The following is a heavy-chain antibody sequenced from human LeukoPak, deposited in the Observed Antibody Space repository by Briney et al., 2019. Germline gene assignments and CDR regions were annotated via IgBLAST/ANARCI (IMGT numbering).Heavy chain of an antibody. CDR2: IYTSGST. D-gene: IGHD2-15*01. Sequence: SETLSLTCTVSGGSISSYYWSWIRQPAGKGLEWIGRIYTSGSTNYNPSLKSRVTMSVGTSKNQFSLKLSSVTAADTAVYYCARVSLSSGGSCYVDYWGQGTLVTVSS. CDR1: GGSISSYY. CDR3: ARVSLSSGGSCYVDY. V-gene: IGHV4-4*07. J-gene: IGHJ4*02.